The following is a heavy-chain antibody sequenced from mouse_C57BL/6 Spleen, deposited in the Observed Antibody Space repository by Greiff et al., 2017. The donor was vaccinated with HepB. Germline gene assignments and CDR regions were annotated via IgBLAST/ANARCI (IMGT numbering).Heavy chain of an antibody. CDR2: INPSNGGT. J-gene: IGHJ4*01. V-gene: IGHV1-53*01. CDR1: GYTFTSYW. Sequence: QVHVKQPGTELVKPGASVKLSCKASGYTFTSYWMHWVKQRPGQGLEWIGNINPSNGGTNYNEKFKSKATLTVDKSSSTAYMQLSSLTSEDSAVYYCARDWAAFYYAMDYWGQGTSVTVSS. CDR3: ARDWAAFYYAMDY. D-gene: IGHD4-1*01.